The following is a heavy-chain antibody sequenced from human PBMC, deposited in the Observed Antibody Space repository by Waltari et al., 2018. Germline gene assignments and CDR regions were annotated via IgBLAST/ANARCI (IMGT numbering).Heavy chain of an antibody. J-gene: IGHJ3*01. CDR1: GYIFTDYF. V-gene: IGHV1-46*01. CDR3: ARGGIQGGFDV. CDR2: INPTADTT. D-gene: IGHD1-20*01. Sequence: QVQLMQSGAEVKKPGASVRLSCKTSGYIFTDYFMHWVRQAPGQGLEWLAIINPTADTTASAQKFQGRVTLTRDTSTSTVYMDLRNLRSDDTAVYYCARGGIQGGFDVWGQGTMVTVFS.